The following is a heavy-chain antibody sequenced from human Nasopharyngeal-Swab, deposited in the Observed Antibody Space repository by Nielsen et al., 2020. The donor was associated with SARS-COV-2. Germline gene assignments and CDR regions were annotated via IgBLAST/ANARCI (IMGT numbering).Heavy chain of an antibody. J-gene: IGHJ4*02. V-gene: IGHV5-51*01. CDR1: GYSFTSYW. Sequence: GGSLRLSCKGSGYSFTSYWIGWVRQMPGKGLEWMGIIYPGDSDTRYSPSFQGQVTISADKSISTAYLQWSSLKASDTAMYYCARPYFHDYGDSFLDYWGQGTLVTVSS. CDR2: IYPGDSDT. CDR3: ARPYFHDYGDSFLDY. D-gene: IGHD4-17*01.